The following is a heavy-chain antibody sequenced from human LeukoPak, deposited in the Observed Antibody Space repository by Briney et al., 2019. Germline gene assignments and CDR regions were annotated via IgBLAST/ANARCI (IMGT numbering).Heavy chain of an antibody. D-gene: IGHD3-22*01. J-gene: IGHJ4*02. CDR1: GFTFSDYY. V-gene: IGHV3-11*04. CDR2: ISSSGTTI. Sequence: PGGSLRLSCAASGFTFSDYYMSWIRQAPGKGLECVSYISSSGTTIYYADSVRGRFTISRDNSKNTVYLQMNSLRPDDTAIYFCARQEARNYYYEGLDYWGQGNLVTVSS. CDR3: ARQEARNYYYEGLDY.